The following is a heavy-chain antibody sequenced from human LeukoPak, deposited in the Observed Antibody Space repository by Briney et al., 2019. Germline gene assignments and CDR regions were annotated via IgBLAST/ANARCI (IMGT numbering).Heavy chain of an antibody. D-gene: IGHD6-13*01. V-gene: IGHV3-48*01. J-gene: IGHJ4*02. CDR3: ARAAPPSSSWGL. CDR1: GFTVSSNY. CDR2: ISSSSSTI. Sequence: GGSLRLSCAASGFTVSSNYMSWVRQAPGKGLEWVSYISSSSSTIYYADSVKGRFTISRDNAKNSLYLQMNSLRAEDTAVYYCARAAPPSSSWGLWGQGTLVTVSS.